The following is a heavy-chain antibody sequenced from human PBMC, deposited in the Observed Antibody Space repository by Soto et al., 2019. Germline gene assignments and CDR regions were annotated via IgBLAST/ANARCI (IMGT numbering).Heavy chain of an antibody. CDR3: ARRRFQLGYCWSTSCGGGGDFDY. CDR1: GFTFSSYS. Sequence: EVQLVESGGGLVQPGGSLRLSCAASGFTFSSYSMNWVRQAPGKGLEWVSYISSSSSTIYYADSVKGRFTISRDNAKNSLYLQMNSLRAEDTGVYYCARRRFQLGYCWSTSCGGGGDFDYWGQGTLVTVSS. J-gene: IGHJ4*02. V-gene: IGHV3-48*01. CDR2: ISSSSSTI. D-gene: IGHD2-2*01.